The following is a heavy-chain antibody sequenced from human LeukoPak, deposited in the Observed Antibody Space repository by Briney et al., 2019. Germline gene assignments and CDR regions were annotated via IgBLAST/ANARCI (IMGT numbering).Heavy chain of an antibody. CDR1: GLTFSNYA. Sequence: GGSLRLSCAASGLTFSNYAMNWVRQASGRGLEWVSGITDSGRKTYYANSVKGRFSISRDNSKNTVYLQMSDLRAEDTAVYYCAKITKATTPNYWGQGTLVTVSS. CDR3: AKITKATTPNY. J-gene: IGHJ4*02. CDR2: ITDSGRKT. V-gene: IGHV3-23*01. D-gene: IGHD4-17*01.